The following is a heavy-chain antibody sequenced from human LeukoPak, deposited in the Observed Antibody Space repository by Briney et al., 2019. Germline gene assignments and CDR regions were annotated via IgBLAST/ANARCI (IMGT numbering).Heavy chain of an antibody. Sequence: PSETLSLTCTVSGGSISSSSYYWGWIRQPPGKGLEWIGSIYYSGSTYYNPSLKSRVTISVDTSKNQFSLKLSSVTAADTAVYYCARDTTGYSSFWGQGTLVTVSS. V-gene: IGHV4-39*02. J-gene: IGHJ4*02. CDR1: GGSISSSSYY. D-gene: IGHD6-19*01. CDR2: IYYSGST. CDR3: ARDTTGYSSF.